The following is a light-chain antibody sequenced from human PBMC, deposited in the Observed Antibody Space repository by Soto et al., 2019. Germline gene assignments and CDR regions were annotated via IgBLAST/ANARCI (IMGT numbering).Light chain of an antibody. CDR3: QQYSDWPFT. CDR1: QSIYIK. Sequence: EIVMTQSPATLSVSPGERATLSCRASQSIYIKLAWYQQRPGQAPRLLIFGASTRATGTPDRFSGSGSGTEFTLTISRLQSEDFAVYYCQQYSDWPFTFGPGTKVDIK. CDR2: GAS. V-gene: IGKV3-15*01. J-gene: IGKJ3*01.